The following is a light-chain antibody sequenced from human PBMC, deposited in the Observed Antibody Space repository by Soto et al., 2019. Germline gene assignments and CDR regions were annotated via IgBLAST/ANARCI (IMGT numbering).Light chain of an antibody. Sequence: MTQSPATLSVSPGERATLSCRASQSVSSNLAWYQQKPGKAPKPLIYAASSLQSGVPSRFSGSGSGTDFTLTISSLQPEDFATYYCQQANSFPFTFGPGTKVDIK. CDR2: AAS. CDR3: QQANSFPFT. V-gene: IGKV1-12*01. CDR1: QSVSSN. J-gene: IGKJ3*01.